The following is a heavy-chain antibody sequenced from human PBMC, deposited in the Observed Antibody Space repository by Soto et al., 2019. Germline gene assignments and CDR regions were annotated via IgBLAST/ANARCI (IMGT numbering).Heavy chain of an antibody. J-gene: IGHJ3*01. D-gene: IGHD6-25*01. CDR2: IKGDERRK. Sequence: EVQVVESGGGRVQPGGSLRLSCAASGFTFSNNWMSWVRQAPGKGLEWVANIKGDERRKNYVDSVKGRFTISRDNAKNSIDLQRNSLRVEDTAIENCTRDRSPWSGGARQDAVDGWGQGTMVTVSS. CDR3: TRDRSPWSGGARQDAVDG. V-gene: IGHV3-7*01. CDR1: GFTFSNNW.